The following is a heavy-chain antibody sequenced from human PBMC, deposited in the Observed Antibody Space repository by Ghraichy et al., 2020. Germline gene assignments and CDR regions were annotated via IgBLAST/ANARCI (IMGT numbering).Heavy chain of an antibody. CDR1: GGSISISSYY. CDR3: ARQGDAGRSYSD. CDR2: IYYSGST. Sequence: SQTLSLTCPISGGSISISSYYWGWIRQPPGKGLEWIGSIYYSGSTSYNPSLKSRVTISVDTSKNQFSLKLSSVTAADTAVYYCARQGDAGRSYSDWGQGTLVTVSS. D-gene: IGHD1-26*01. V-gene: IGHV4-39*01. J-gene: IGHJ4*02.